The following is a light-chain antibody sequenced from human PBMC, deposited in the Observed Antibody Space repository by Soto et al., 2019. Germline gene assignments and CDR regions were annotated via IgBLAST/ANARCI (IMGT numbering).Light chain of an antibody. CDR1: SSDVGGYNY. J-gene: IGLJ2*01. Sequence: QSALTQPPSASGSPGQSVAISCTGTSSDVGGYNYVSWYQQHPGKAPKLMIYEVNKRPSGVPDRFSGSKSGNTASLTVSGLQAEDEADYYCSSFTNNNTPHVVFGGGTKVTVL. CDR2: EVN. V-gene: IGLV2-8*01. CDR3: SSFTNNNTPHVV.